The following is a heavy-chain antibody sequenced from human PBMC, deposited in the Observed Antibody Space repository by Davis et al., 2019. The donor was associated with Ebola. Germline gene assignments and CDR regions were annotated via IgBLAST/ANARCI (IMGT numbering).Heavy chain of an antibody. V-gene: IGHV3-30*03. CDR1: GFTFSSYG. D-gene: IGHD6-19*01. J-gene: IGHJ4*02. Sequence: GESLKISCAASGFTFSSYGMHWVRQAPGKGLEWVAVISYDGSNKYYADSVKGRFTISRDNSKNTLYLQMNSLRAEDTAVYYCRRGSGLYYWGQGTLVTVSS. CDR2: ISYDGSNK. CDR3: RRGSGLYY.